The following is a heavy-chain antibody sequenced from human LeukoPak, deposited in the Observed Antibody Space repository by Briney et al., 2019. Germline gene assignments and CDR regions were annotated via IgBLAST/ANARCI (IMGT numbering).Heavy chain of an antibody. J-gene: IGHJ4*02. D-gene: IGHD6-6*01. CDR2: INPNSGGT. Sequence: ASVKVSCKASGYTFIGYYMHWVRQAPGQGLEWMGWINPNSGGTNYAQKFQGRVTMTRDTSITTVYMELSRLRSDDTAVFYCARYSSSAVDYWGQGTLVTVSS. V-gene: IGHV1-2*02. CDR3: ARYSSSAVDY. CDR1: GYTFIGYY.